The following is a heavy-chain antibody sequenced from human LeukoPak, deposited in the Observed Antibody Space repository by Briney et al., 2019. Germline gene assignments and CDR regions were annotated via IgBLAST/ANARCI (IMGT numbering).Heavy chain of an antibody. D-gene: IGHD4-11*01. CDR1: GYTFTSYG. J-gene: IGHJ1*01. CDR3: ARRSPTTETTDPFQH. V-gene: IGHV1-18*01. CDR2: ISAYNGYT. Sequence: ASVKVSCTASGYTFTSYGISWVRQAPGQGLEWMGWISAYNGYTKAAQKFQDRFIMTTDTSTNTAYMELRSLTSDDTAVYFCARRSPTTETTDPFQHWGQGTLVSVS.